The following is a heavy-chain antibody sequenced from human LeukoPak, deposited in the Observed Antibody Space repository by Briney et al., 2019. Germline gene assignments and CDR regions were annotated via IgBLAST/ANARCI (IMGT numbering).Heavy chain of an antibody. D-gene: IGHD3-10*01. CDR3: ARSGSGSYYYYYHMDV. CDR2: INHSGST. Sequence: SETPSLTCAVYGGSFSGYYWSWIRQPPGKGLEWIGEINHSGSTNYNPSLKSRVTISVDTSKNQFSLKLNSVTAADTAVYYCARSGSGSYYYYYHMDVWGKGTTVTISS. V-gene: IGHV4-34*01. J-gene: IGHJ6*03. CDR1: GGSFSGYY.